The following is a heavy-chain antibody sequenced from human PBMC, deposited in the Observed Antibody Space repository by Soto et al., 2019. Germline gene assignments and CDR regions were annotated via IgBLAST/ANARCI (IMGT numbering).Heavy chain of an antibody. CDR3: ARNSGGKGAYFDY. CDR2: ISSNGGST. CDR1: GFTFSSYA. D-gene: IGHD2-21*01. V-gene: IGHV3-64*02. J-gene: IGHJ4*02. Sequence: PGGSLRLSCAASGFTFSSYAMHWVRQAPGKGLEYVSAISSNGGSTYYADSVKGRFTISRDNSKNTLYLQMGSLRAEDMAVYYCARNSGGKGAYFDYWGQGTLVIVSS.